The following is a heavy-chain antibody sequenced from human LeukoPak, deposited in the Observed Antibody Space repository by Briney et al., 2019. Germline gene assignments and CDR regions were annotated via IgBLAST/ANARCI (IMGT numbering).Heavy chain of an antibody. CDR3: ATAPTRNSGWYFFEP. J-gene: IGHJ5*02. CDR1: GFTFSAYA. V-gene: IGHV3-21*01. CDR2: ISSTSSSI. Sequence: GGSLRLSCAASGFTFSAYAMNWVREAPGEGLEWVSYISSTSSSINYADSVKGRFTISRDNAKNSLYLQMNSLRAEDTAVYYCATAPTRNSGWYFFEPWGQGTLVTVSS. D-gene: IGHD6-19*01.